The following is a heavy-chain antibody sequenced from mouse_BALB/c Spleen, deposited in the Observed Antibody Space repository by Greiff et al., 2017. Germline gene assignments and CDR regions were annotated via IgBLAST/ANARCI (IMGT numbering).Heavy chain of an antibody. D-gene: IGHD1-1*01. J-gene: IGHJ2*01. CDR3: ARLLRSDY. Sequence: QVQLQQSGAELAKPGASVKMSCKASGYTFTSYWMHWVKQRPGQGLEWIGYINPSTGYTEYNQKFKDKATLTADKSSSTAYMQLSSLTSEDSAVYYCARLLRSDYWGQGTTLTGSS. CDR2: INPSTGYT. CDR1: GYTFTSYW. V-gene: IGHV1-7*01.